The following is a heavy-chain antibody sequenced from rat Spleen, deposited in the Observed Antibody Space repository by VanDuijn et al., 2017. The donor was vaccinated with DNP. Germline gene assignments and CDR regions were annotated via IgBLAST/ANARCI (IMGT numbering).Heavy chain of an antibody. Sequence: EVQLVESGGGLVQPGRSLKLSCAASGFTFSDYYMAWVRQPPTKGLEWVASISYDGGNTYYRDSVKDRFTISRDNAKSSLYLHMDSLRSEDTATYYCTTLNSGTYDSWGQGVMVTVSS. CDR1: GFTFSDYY. CDR2: ISYDGGNT. J-gene: IGHJ2*01. CDR3: TTLNSGTYDS. V-gene: IGHV5-20*01. D-gene: IGHD1-3*01.